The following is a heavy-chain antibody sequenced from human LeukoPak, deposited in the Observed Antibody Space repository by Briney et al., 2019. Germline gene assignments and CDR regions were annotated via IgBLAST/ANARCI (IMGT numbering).Heavy chain of an antibody. J-gene: IGHJ5*02. CDR1: GGSISSYY. V-gene: IGHV4-59*01. Sequence: SETLSLTCTVSGGSISSYYWSWIRQPPGKGLEWIGYIYYSGSTNYNPSLKSRVTISVDTSKNQFSLKLSSVTAADTAVYYCARGGFGEIRRNWFDPWGQGTLVTVSS. D-gene: IGHD3-10*01. CDR3: ARGGFGEIRRNWFDP. CDR2: IYYSGST.